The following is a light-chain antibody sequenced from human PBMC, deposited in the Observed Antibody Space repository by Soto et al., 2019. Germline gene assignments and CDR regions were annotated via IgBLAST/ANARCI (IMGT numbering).Light chain of an antibody. Sequence: QSALTQPASVSGSPGQSITISCTGTSSDIGGYDYVSWYQQYPGKAPKLMIYDVSNRPSGVSDRFSGSKSANTASLTISGLQAEDEADYYCNSYTTSSSLYVFGTGTQVTVL. J-gene: IGLJ1*01. CDR3: NSYTTSSSLYV. V-gene: IGLV2-14*01. CDR2: DVS. CDR1: SSDIGGYDY.